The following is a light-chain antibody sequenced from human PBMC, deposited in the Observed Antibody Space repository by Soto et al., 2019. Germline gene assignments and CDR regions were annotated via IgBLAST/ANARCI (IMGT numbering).Light chain of an antibody. V-gene: IGLV1-44*01. CDR2: SDS. CDR1: SSNIGSNT. J-gene: IGLJ2*01. CDR3: EAWDDSLNGRVV. Sequence: QSVLTQPPSASGTPGQRVTISCSGSSSNIGSNTVSWFQQLPGTAPKLLIYSDSQRPSGVPDRFSGSKSGTSASLAISGLQSEDEADYYCEAWDDSLNGRVVFGGGTQLTVL.